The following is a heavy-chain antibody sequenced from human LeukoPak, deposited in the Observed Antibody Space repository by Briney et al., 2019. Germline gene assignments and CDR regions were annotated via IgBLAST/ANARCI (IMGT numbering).Heavy chain of an antibody. V-gene: IGHV1-2*02. CDR3: ARVTIAAAGIDWDWCYA. Sequence: GASVNVFYRSSGYTFTVYYMHWARQASGQGLVWMGGINSRRGGTNYAQKIQGRVTTTRDTSISTAYMELSRLRSDDTAVYDCARVTIAAAGIDWDWCYAWGEGTLDAVSS. D-gene: IGHD6-13*01. CDR1: GYTFTVYY. J-gene: IGHJ5*02. CDR2: INSRRGGT.